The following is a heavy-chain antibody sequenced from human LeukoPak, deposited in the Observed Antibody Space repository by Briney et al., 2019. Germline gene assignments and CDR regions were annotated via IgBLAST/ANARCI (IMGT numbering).Heavy chain of an antibody. CDR3: ARQYVDTAMVPYYFDY. J-gene: IGHJ4*02. CDR1: GFTFSSYS. D-gene: IGHD5-18*01. CDR2: ISSSSSYI. Sequence: GGSLRLSCAASGFTFSSYSMNWVRQAPGKGLEWVSSISSSSSYIYYADSVKGRFTISRDNTKNSLYLQMNSLRAEDTAVYYCARQYVDTAMVPYYFDYWSQGTLVTVSS. V-gene: IGHV3-21*01.